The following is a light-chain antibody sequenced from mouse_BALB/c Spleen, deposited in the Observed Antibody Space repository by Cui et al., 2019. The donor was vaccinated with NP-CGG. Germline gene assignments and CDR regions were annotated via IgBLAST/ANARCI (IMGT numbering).Light chain of an antibody. Sequence: QAVATQESALTTSPGETVTLTCRSSTGTVTTSNYANWVQEKPDHLFTGLIGGTNNRAPGVPARFSGSLIGDKAALTITGAQTEDEAIYFCALWYSNHWVFDGGTKLTVL. V-gene: IGLV1*01. CDR1: TGTVTTSNY. J-gene: IGLJ1*01. CDR3: ALWYSNHWV. CDR2: GTN.